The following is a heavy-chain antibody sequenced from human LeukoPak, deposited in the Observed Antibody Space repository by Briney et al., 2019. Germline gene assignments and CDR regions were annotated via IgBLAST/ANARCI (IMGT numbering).Heavy chain of an antibody. Sequence: SSETPSLTCTVSGGSISSYYWSWIRQPPGKGLEWIGYIYYSGSTHYNPSLKSRVTISVDTTKNQFSLKLSSVTAADTAVYYCARGMMTYYYYIDVWGKGTTVTVSS. V-gene: IGHV4-59*01. CDR2: IYYSGST. J-gene: IGHJ6*03. CDR3: ARGMMTYYYYIDV. CDR1: GGSISSYY. D-gene: IGHD3-16*01.